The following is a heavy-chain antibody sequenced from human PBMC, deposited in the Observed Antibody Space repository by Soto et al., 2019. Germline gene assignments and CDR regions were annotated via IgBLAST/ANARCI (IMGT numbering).Heavy chain of an antibody. V-gene: IGHV1-69*13. CDR3: ARSNSSSWYGDYYYYGMDV. CDR2: IIPIFGTA. D-gene: IGHD6-13*01. J-gene: IGHJ6*02. CDR1: GGTFSSYS. Sequence: SVEVSCKASGGTFSSYSISWVRQAPGQGLEWMGGIIPIFGTANYAQKFQGRVTITADESTSTAYMELSSLRSEDTAVYYCARSNSSSWYGDYYYYGMDVWGQGTTVTVSS.